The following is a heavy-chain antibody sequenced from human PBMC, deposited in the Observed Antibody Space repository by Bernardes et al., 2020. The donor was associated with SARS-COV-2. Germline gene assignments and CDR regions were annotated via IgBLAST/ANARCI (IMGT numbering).Heavy chain of an antibody. CDR2: TSGSGSYT. D-gene: IGHD5-12*01. CDR3: ARRGRNGYNLDY. CDR1: EFTFSDYY. V-gene: IGHV3-11*06. J-gene: IGHJ4*02. Sequence: GGSLRLSCAASEFTFSDYYMSWIRQAPGKGLEWVSYTSGSGSYTNYADSVKGRFTISRDNTENSLSLQMKSLRAEDTAVYFCARRGRNGYNLDYWGQGTLVTVSS.